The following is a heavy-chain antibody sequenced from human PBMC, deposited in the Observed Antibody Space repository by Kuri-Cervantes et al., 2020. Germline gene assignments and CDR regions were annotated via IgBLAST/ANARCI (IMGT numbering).Heavy chain of an antibody. CDR3: ARDLGQWLVPQGLFYYYGMDV. Sequence: ASVKVSCKASGYTFTGYYMHWVRQAPGQGLEWMGWINPNSGGSTSYAQKFQGRVTMTRDTSTSTVYMELSSLRSEDTAVYYCARDLGQWLVPQGLFYYYGMDVWGQGTTVTVSS. J-gene: IGHJ6*02. CDR2: INPNSGGST. CDR1: GYTFTGYY. D-gene: IGHD6-19*01. V-gene: IGHV1-46*01.